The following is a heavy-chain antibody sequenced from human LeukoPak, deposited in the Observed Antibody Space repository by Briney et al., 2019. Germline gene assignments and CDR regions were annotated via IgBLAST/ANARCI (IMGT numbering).Heavy chain of an antibody. J-gene: IGHJ3*02. V-gene: IGHV4-34*01. Sequence: PSETLSLTCAVYGGSFSGYYWSWIRQPPRKGLEWIGEINHSGSTNYNPSLKSRVTISVDTSKNQFSLKLSSVTAADTAVYYCARGIVGATTRAFDIWGQGTMVTVSS. CDR1: GGSFSGYY. D-gene: IGHD1-26*01. CDR2: INHSGST. CDR3: ARGIVGATTRAFDI.